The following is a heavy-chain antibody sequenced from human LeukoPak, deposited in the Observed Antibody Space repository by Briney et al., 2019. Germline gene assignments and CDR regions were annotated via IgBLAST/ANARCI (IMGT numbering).Heavy chain of an antibody. Sequence: GASVKVSCKASGGTFSSYAISWVRQAPGQGLECMGGIIPIFGTANYAQKFQGRVTITTDESTSTAYMELSSLRSEDTAVYYCATVEWDTPHAYFDYWGQGTLVTVSS. CDR2: IIPIFGTA. CDR1: GGTFSSYA. J-gene: IGHJ4*02. V-gene: IGHV1-69*05. CDR3: ATVEWDTPHAYFDY. D-gene: IGHD3-3*01.